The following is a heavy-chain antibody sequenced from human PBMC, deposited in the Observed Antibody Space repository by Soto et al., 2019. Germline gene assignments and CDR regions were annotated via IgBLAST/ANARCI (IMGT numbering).Heavy chain of an antibody. J-gene: IGHJ3*02. D-gene: IGHD5-12*01. CDR1: GFTFSSYW. CDR3: ASYSGYDELEDAFDI. Sequence: GGSLRLSCAASGFTFSSYWMSWGRQAPGKGLEWVANIKKDGSEKYYVDSVKGRFTISRDNAKNSLYLQMNSLRAEDTAVYYCASYSGYDELEDAFDIWGQGTMVTVSS. CDR2: IKKDGSEK. V-gene: IGHV3-7*02.